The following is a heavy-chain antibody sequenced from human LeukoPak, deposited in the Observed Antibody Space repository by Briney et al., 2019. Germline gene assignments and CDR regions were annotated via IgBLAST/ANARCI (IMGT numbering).Heavy chain of an antibody. CDR3: ATSARTYIGSSLDY. D-gene: IGHD2-15*01. Sequence: GGSLRLSCAASGFTFSTYWMHWVRQDQGKGLVWVSRISSDASITSYANPVKGRFTISRDNAKNTLYLQMNSLRAEDTALYYCATSARTYIGSSLDYWGQGALVTVSS. CDR2: ISSDASIT. J-gene: IGHJ4*02. CDR1: GFTFSTYW. V-gene: IGHV3-74*01.